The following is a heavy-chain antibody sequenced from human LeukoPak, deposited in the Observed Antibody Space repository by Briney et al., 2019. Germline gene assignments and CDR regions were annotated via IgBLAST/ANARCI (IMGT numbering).Heavy chain of an antibody. V-gene: IGHV4-59*12. D-gene: IGHD6-6*01. Sequence: PSETLSLTCTVSGGSISSYYWSWIRQPPGKGLEWIGYIYYSGSTNYNPSLKSRVTISVDTSKNQFSLKLSSVTAADTAVYYCARVGYSSSYNWFDPWGQGTLVTVSS. J-gene: IGHJ5*02. CDR1: GGSISSYY. CDR2: IYYSGST. CDR3: ARVGYSSSYNWFDP.